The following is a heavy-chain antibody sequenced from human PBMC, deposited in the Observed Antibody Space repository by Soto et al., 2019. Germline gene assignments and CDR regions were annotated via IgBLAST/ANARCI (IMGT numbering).Heavy chain of an antibody. Sequence: SETLSLTCIVSGGSLSNYYWSWIRQPTGKGLEWIGRIYTGGSINQNPSLKSRVTMSVDTSKQQFSLKLTSVTAADTAVYYCARDLDGSGFSPDWFDPWGQGTLVTVSS. CDR1: GGSLSNYY. CDR2: IYTGGSI. J-gene: IGHJ5*02. V-gene: IGHV4-4*07. D-gene: IGHD3-22*01. CDR3: ARDLDGSGFSPDWFDP.